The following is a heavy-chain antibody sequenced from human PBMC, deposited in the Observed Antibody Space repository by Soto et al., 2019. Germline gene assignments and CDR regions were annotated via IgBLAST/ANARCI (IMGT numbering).Heavy chain of an antibody. J-gene: IGHJ4*02. D-gene: IGHD1-26*01. V-gene: IGHV4-39*01. CDR3: ARHPIVGTTLYFAY. CDR2: IYYSGST. CDR1: GGSISSSSDY. Sequence: PSETLSLTCTVSGGSISSSSDYWGWIRQPPGKGLEWLAYIYYSGSTYYNPSLKSRITISMDTSKNQVSLRLTSVTAADTAVYYCARHPIVGTTLYFAYRGRGTLVTVSS.